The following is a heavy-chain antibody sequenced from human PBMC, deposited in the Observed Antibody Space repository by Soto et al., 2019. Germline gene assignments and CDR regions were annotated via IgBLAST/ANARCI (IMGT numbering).Heavy chain of an antibody. CDR3: ARGMIPVVRRYFDY. D-gene: IGHD2-15*01. CDR1: GGSVSSGGYY. Sequence: SETLSLTCNVSGGSVSSGGYYWNWIRQPPGKGLEWIGHMHYSGSTNYNPSLKSRVTISVDTSKNQFSLKLNSVTAADTAIYYCARGMIPVVRRYFDYWGQGTLVTV. J-gene: IGHJ4*02. CDR2: MHYSGST. V-gene: IGHV4-61*08.